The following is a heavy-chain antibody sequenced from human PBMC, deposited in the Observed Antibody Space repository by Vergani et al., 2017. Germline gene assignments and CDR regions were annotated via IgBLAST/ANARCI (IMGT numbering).Heavy chain of an antibody. CDR1: AGPISSGGYS. J-gene: IGHJ4*02. Sequence: QLQLQESGSGLVTPSQTLSLPCAVSAGPISSGGYSWSWIRQPPGKGLEWIGYIYHSGSTYYNPSLKSRVTISVDRSKNQFSLKLSSVTAADTAVYYCARKSRMGEFDYWGQGTLVTVSS. CDR3: ARKSRMGEFDY. V-gene: IGHV4-30-2*01. CDR2: IYHSGST. D-gene: IGHD3-16*01.